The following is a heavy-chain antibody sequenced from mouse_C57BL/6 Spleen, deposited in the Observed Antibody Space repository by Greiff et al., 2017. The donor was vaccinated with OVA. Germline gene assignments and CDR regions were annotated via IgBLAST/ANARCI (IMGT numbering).Heavy chain of an antibody. V-gene: IGHV1-55*01. CDR2: IYLGSGST. D-gene: IGHD1-1*01. Sequence: QVQLKQSGAELVKPGASVKMSCKASGFTFTSYCITWVKQRPGHGLEWIGDIYLGSGSTNYNEKFKSKATLTVDTSSSTAYMQLSSLTSEDSAVFCSTSNDGHPYFDYWGQGTTLTVSS. J-gene: IGHJ2*01. CDR3: TSNDGHPYFDY. CDR1: GFTFTSYC.